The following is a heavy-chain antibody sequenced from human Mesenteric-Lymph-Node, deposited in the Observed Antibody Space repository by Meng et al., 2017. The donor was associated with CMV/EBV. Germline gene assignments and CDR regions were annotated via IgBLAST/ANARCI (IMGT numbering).Heavy chain of an antibody. Sequence: LSCAASGFSCSNYWMHWVRQAPGKGLMWVSRMNSDGTTINYADSVRGRFTISRDNAKNTLYLQMNSLGDEDTAVYYCATAGNYYFGNWGQGTLVTVSS. J-gene: IGHJ4*02. CDR2: MNSDGTTI. CDR3: ATAGNYYFGN. V-gene: IGHV3-74*01. CDR1: GFSCSNYW.